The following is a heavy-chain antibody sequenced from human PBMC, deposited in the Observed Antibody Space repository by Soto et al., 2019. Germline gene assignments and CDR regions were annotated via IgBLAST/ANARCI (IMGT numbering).Heavy chain of an antibody. V-gene: IGHV1-46*01. Sequence: QVQLVQSGAEVKNPGASVKVSCKASRYTLTSYYIHWVRQAPGQGLEWMGKINPSDGSPTYAQKFQGRVTMTRGTSTSTVYMELTSLRSEDTAVYYCASSPGAAAGTFYYYGMDVWGQGTTVTVSS. CDR2: INPSDGSP. CDR3: ASSPGAAAGTFYYYGMDV. CDR1: RYTLTSYY. D-gene: IGHD6-13*01. J-gene: IGHJ6*02.